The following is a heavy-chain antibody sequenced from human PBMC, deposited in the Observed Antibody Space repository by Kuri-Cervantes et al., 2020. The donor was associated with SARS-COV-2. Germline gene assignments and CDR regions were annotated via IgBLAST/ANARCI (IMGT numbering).Heavy chain of an antibody. V-gene: IGHV1-69*13. J-gene: IGHJ6*02. CDR2: IIPMLGTA. Sequence: SVKVSCKASGGTFSSYAISWVRQAPGQGPEWMGGIIPMLGTANYAQKFQDRVTITADESTRTAYMELSSLRSEDSAVYYCAREGDYSYYHGMDVWGQGTTVTVSS. CDR3: AREGDYSYYHGMDV. CDR1: GGTFSSYA.